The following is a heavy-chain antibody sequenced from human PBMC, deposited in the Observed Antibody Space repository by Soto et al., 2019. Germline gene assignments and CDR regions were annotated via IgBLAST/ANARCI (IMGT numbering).Heavy chain of an antibody. CDR3: ARARYGDYDFDY. CDR2: IYHSGST. J-gene: IGHJ4*02. V-gene: IGHV4-30-2*01. Sequence: SETLSLTCAVSGGSISSGGYSWSWIRQPPGKGLEWIGYIYHSGSTYYNPSLKSRVTISVDRSKNQFSLKLSSVTAADTAVYYCARARYGDYDFDYWGQGTLVTVSS. CDR1: GGSISSGGYS. D-gene: IGHD4-17*01.